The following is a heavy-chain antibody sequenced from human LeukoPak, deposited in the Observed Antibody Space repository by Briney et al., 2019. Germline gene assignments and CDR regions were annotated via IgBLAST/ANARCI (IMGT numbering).Heavy chain of an antibody. Sequence: ASVKVSRKASGYTFTSYDINWVRQAAGQGLEWMGWMNPNSGNTGYAQKFQGRITMARNTSISTAYMKLSSLTSEDTAVYFCARRYDSGSYHLPHWGQGTLVTVSS. CDR1: GYTFTSYD. CDR3: ARRYDSGSYHLPH. J-gene: IGHJ4*02. V-gene: IGHV1-8*01. CDR2: MNPNSGNT. D-gene: IGHD3-10*01.